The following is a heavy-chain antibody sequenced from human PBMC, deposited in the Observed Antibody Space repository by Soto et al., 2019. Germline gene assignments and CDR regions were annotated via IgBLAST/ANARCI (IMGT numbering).Heavy chain of an antibody. V-gene: IGHV1-18*01. Sequence: QVQLVQSGAEVKKPGASVKVSCKASGYTFTSYGISWVRQAPGQGLEWMGWISAYNGNTNYAQKIQGRVTMTTDPSTSTAYMELRRLRTDDTAVYYCASDRTIFGHGWGMDVWGQGTTVTVSS. CDR1: GYTFTSYG. D-gene: IGHD3-3*01. CDR2: ISAYNGNT. CDR3: ASDRTIFGHGWGMDV. J-gene: IGHJ6*02.